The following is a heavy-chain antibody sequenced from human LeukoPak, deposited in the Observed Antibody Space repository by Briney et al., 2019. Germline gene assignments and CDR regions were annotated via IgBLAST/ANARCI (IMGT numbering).Heavy chain of an antibody. CDR2: ISWDGGST. D-gene: IGHD2-2*01. V-gene: IGHV3-43*01. Sequence: ESLRLSCAASGFIFNEYTLHWVRQGPGKGLEWVSLISWDGGSTYYADSVKGRFTISRDNTKNSMSLEMKSLRTEDTAFYYCVKAFPFSTSLQLDQWGQGTLVTVSS. J-gene: IGHJ4*02. CDR1: GFIFNEYT. CDR3: VKAFPFSTSLQLDQ.